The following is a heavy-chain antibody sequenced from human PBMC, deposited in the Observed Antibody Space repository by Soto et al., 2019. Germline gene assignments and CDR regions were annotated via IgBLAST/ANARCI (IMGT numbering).Heavy chain of an antibody. V-gene: IGHV3-23*01. J-gene: IGHJ4*02. CDR3: AKDRWRTGSSCEFNN. CDR1: GFTFSNYA. D-gene: IGHD2-15*01. CDR2: ISGSGSST. Sequence: EVQLLESGGGLVQPWGSLRLSCAASGFTFSNYAMNWVRQAPGKGLEWVSGISGSGSSTYYADSVKGRFTISRDNSKNTVYLQMNSLRAEDTAVFYCAKDRWRTGSSCEFNNWGQGTLVTVSS.